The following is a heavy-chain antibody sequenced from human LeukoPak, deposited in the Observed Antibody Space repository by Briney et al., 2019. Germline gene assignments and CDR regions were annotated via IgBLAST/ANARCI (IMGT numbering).Heavy chain of an antibody. D-gene: IGHD3-10*01. CDR2: IFTSGRT. Sequence: SETLSLTCTVSGGSISSGSYYWSWIRQPAGKGLELIGRIFTSGRTNYNPSLKSRVIISLDTSKNQFSLKLSSVTAADTAVCYCARGLTYYYGSGSNNWFDPWGQGTLVTVSS. V-gene: IGHV4-61*02. CDR3: ARGLTYYYGSGSNNWFDP. CDR1: GGSISSGSYY. J-gene: IGHJ5*02.